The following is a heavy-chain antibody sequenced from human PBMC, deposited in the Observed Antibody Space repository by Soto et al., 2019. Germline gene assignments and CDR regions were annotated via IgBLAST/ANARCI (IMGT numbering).Heavy chain of an antibody. D-gene: IGHD5-12*01. CDR1: GYIFIDYD. CDR3: ARKVATFNFDP. J-gene: IGHJ5*02. CDR2: INTDRGGT. V-gene: IGHV1-2*02. Sequence: ASVKVSCKASGYIFIDYDIHWVRQAPGQGLEWMGWINTDRGGTNFEQKFQGRVTVTRDTSISTAYMELNSLRSDDTAVYFCARKVATFNFDPWGQGTLVTVSS.